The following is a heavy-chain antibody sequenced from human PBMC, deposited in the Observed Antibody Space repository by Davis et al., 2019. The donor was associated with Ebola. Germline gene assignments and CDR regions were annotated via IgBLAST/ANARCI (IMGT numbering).Heavy chain of an antibody. Sequence: AASVQVSCKASGGTFSSYAISWVRQAPGQGLEWMGGIIPIFGTANYAQKFQGRVTITADKSTSTAYMELSSLRSEDTAVYYCAGGDYIWGSYRHHNYWGQGTLVTVSS. J-gene: IGHJ4*02. CDR3: AGGDYIWGSYRHHNY. D-gene: IGHD3-16*02. CDR2: IIPIFGTA. V-gene: IGHV1-69*06. CDR1: GGTFSSYA.